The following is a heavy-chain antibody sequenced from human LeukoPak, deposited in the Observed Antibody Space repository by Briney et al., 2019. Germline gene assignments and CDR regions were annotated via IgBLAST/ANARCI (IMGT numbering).Heavy chain of an antibody. CDR2: IIPIFGTA. CDR1: GGTFSSYA. Sequence: SVKVSCKASGGTFSSYAISWVRQAPGQGLEWMGGIIPIFGTANYAQKFQGRVTITADESTSTAYMELSSLRSEDTAVYYCARGYCSSTSCPNHYYYYYMDVWGKGTTVTVS. V-gene: IGHV1-69*13. CDR3: ARGYCSSTSCPNHYYYYYMDV. D-gene: IGHD2-2*01. J-gene: IGHJ6*03.